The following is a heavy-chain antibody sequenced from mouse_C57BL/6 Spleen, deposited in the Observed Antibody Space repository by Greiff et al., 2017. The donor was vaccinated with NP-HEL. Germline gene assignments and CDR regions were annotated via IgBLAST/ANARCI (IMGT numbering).Heavy chain of an antibody. CDR1: GYTFTSYW. J-gene: IGHJ2*01. Sequence: VKLQQPGAELVRPGSSVKLSCKASGYTFTSYWMDWVKQRPGQGLEWIGNIYPSDSETHYNQKFKDKATLTVDKSSSTAYMQLSSLTSEDSAVYYCARREDYYYYFDYWGQGTTLTVSS. CDR2: IYPSDSET. D-gene: IGHD1-1*01. CDR3: ARREDYYYYFDY. V-gene: IGHV1-61*01.